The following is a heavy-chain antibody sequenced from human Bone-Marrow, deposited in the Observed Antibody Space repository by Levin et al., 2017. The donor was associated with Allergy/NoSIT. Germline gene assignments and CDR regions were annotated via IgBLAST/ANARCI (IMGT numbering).Heavy chain of an antibody. CDR3: ARDFDYYYYMDV. CDR2: IDYKGST. CDR1: GTSVNAGSNY. J-gene: IGHJ6*03. V-gene: IGHV4-61*01. Sequence: PSETLSLTCSVFGTSVNAGSNYWSWIRQSPGKGLEWIGCIDYKGSTKYNPSLRSRVTISADTSKNRFSLTLNFVTAADTAVYFCARDFDYYYYMDVWGKGTTVTVSS.